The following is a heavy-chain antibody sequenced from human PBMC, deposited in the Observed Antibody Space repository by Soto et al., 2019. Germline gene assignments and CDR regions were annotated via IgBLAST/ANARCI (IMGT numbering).Heavy chain of an antibody. CDR3: AKDRNLGAIAVAGYYFDY. CDR1: GFTFDDYA. CDR2: ISWNSGSI. D-gene: IGHD6-19*01. Sequence: EVQLVESGGGLVQPGRSLRLSCAASGFTFDDYAMHWVRQAPGKGLEWVSGISWNSGSIGYADSVKGRFTISRDNAKNYLYLQMNSVRAEDTALYYCAKDRNLGAIAVAGYYFDYWGQGTLVTVSS. V-gene: IGHV3-9*01. J-gene: IGHJ4*02.